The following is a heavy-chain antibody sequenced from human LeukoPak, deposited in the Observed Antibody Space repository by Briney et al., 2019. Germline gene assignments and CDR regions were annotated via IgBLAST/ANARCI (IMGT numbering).Heavy chain of an antibody. CDR2: IWYDGSNK. V-gene: IGHV3-33*01. J-gene: IGHJ6*03. CDR3: ARVPPYYYCYMDV. CDR1: GFTFSSYG. Sequence: GGSLRLSCAASGFTFSSYGMHWVRQAPGKGLEWVAVIWYDGSNKYYADSVKGRSTISRDNSKNTLYLQMNSLRAEDTAVYYCARVPPYYYCYMDVWGKGTTVTVSS.